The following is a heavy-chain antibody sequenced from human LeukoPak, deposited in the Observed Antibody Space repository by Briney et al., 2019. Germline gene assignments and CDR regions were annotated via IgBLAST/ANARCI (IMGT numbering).Heavy chain of an antibody. D-gene: IGHD2-2*02. J-gene: IGHJ4*02. CDR3: AKARCTSCYTDNY. CDR2: IGNSGGST. V-gene: IGHV3-23*01. Sequence: SGGSLRLSCAASGFTFSSYAMSWVRQAPGKGLEWVAAIGNSGGSTYYADSVKGRFTISRDNSKNTLYLQMNSLRAEDTAVYYCAKARCTSCYTDNYWGQGTLVTVSS. CDR1: GFTFSSYA.